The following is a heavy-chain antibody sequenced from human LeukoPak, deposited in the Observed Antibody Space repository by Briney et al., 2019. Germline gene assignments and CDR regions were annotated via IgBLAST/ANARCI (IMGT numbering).Heavy chain of an antibody. CDR2: IYTSEST. J-gene: IGHJ4*02. D-gene: IGHD2-2*01. CDR3: ARSNRYQLLSPLDY. Sequence: SETLSLTCTVSGGSISSYYWSWIRQPAGKGLEWIGRIYTSESTNYNPSLKSRVTMSVDTSKNQFSLKLSSVTAADTAVYYCARSNRYQLLSPLDYWGQGTLVTVSS. V-gene: IGHV4-4*07. CDR1: GGSISSYY.